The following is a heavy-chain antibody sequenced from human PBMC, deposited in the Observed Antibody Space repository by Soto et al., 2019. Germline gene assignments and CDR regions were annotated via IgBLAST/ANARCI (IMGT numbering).Heavy chain of an antibody. Sequence: EVQLVESGGGLVQPGGSLRLSCAASGFTFSSYWMHWVRPAPGKGLVWVARINSDGSSISYADSVKGRFTISRDNAKTTLYLQMNSLRAEDTAVYYCAKRTSMSGNYYFDYWCQGILVTVSS. D-gene: IGHD3-10*01. V-gene: IGHV3-74*01. CDR2: INSDGSSI. CDR1: GFTFSSYW. J-gene: IGHJ4*02. CDR3: AKRTSMSGNYYFDY.